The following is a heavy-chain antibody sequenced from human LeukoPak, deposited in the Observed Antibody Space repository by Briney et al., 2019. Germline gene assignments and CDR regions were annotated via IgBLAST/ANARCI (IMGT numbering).Heavy chain of an antibody. CDR1: SGFSTHYY. CDR3: TKGYYEPFDV. D-gene: IGHD3-16*01. CDR2: VSDTGRT. Sequence: PSETLSLTCTVSSGFSTHYYWNWIRQAPGKALEWIGCVSDTGRTTYNPSLKSRLTISVDTSKRQFSLTLTSLTAADTAVYYCTKGYYEPFDVWGQGILVTVSS. V-gene: IGHV4-59*01. J-gene: IGHJ4*02.